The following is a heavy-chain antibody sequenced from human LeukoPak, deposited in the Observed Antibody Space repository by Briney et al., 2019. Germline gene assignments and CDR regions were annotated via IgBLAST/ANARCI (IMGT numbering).Heavy chain of an antibody. J-gene: IGHJ6*03. V-gene: IGHV4-34*01. CDR1: GVSISSYY. CDR2: INHSGST. Sequence: SETLSLTCTVSGVSISSYYWSWIRQPPGKGLEWIGEINHSGSTNYNPSLKSRVTISVDTSKNQFSLKLSSVTAADTAVYYCARRGMDVWGKGTTVTVSS. CDR3: ARRGMDV.